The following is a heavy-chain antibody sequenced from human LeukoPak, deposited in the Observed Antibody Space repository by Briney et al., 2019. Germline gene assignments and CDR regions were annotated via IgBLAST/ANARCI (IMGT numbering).Heavy chain of an antibody. J-gene: IGHJ6*02. D-gene: IGHD6-6*01. V-gene: IGHV1-69*02. CDR1: GGTFSSYT. CDR2: IIPILGIA. CDR3: ASFIAARPNYYYGMDV. Sequence: SVKVSCKASGGTFSSYTISWVRQAPGQGLEWMGRIIPILGIANYAQKFQGRVTITADKSTSTAYTELSSLRSEDTAVYYCASFIAARPNYYYGMDVWGQGTTVTVSS.